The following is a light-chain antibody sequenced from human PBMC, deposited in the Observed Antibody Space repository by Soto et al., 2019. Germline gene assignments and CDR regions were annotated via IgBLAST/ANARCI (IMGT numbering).Light chain of an antibody. V-gene: IGKV1-5*03. J-gene: IGKJ1*01. Sequence: DIQMTQSPSTLSGSVGDRVTITCRASQTISSWLAWYQQKPGKAPKLLIYKASTLKSGVPSRFSGSGSGTEVTLTISSLQPDDFATYDCQHYNSYSEAFGQGTKVKLK. CDR1: QTISSW. CDR3: QHYNSYSEA. CDR2: KAS.